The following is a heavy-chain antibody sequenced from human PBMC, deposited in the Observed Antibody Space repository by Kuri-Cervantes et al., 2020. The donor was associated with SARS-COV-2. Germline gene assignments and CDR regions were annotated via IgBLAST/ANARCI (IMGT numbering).Heavy chain of an antibody. CDR3: TTLIDY. V-gene: IGHV3-73*01. CDR2: VRGKANNYAT. CDR1: GFLFSAYA. J-gene: IGHJ4*02. Sequence: GESLKISCEASGFLFSAYAMHWVRQGSGKGLEWVGRVRGKANNYATAYAASVKGRFTISRDDSRNMAYLQMNNLKTEDTAVFYCTTLIDYWGQGALVTVSS.